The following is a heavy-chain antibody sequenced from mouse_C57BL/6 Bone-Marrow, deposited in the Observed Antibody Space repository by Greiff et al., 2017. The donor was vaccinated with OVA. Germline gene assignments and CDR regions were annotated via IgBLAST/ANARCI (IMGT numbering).Heavy chain of an antibody. J-gene: IGHJ3*01. D-gene: IGHD1-1*01. Sequence: EVKLVESGGGLVKPGGSLKLSCAASGFTFSSYAMSWVRQTPEKRLEWVATISDGGSYTYYPDNVKGRFTISRDNAKNNLYLQMSHLKSEDTAMYYGARDQEGYYGSGAYWGQGTLVTVSA. CDR1: GFTFSSYA. CDR2: ISDGGSYT. V-gene: IGHV5-4*01. CDR3: ARDQEGYYGSGAY.